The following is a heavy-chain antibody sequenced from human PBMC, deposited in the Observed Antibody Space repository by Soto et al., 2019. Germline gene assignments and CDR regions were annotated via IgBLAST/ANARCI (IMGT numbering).Heavy chain of an antibody. CDR2: MNPYSDNT. D-gene: IGHD3-16*01. Sequence: QVQLVQSGAEVKKPGASVKVSCKASGYTFTDYDINWVRQAAGQGLEWMGWMNPYSDNTGYAQKFQGRVTMTRDTSMSTAYRELSSLRSEDTAVYYCARGRFRRTWFDPWGQGTLVTVSS. CDR1: GYTFTDYD. V-gene: IGHV1-8*01. CDR3: ARGRFRRTWFDP. J-gene: IGHJ5*02.